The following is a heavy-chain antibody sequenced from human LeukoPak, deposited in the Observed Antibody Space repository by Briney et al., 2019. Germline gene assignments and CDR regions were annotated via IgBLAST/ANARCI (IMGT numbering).Heavy chain of an antibody. CDR3: AREIVGATMDY. CDR1: GFTFSSYG. D-gene: IGHD1-26*01. V-gene: IGHV3-33*01. J-gene: IGHJ4*02. Sequence: PGRSLRLSGAASGFTFSSYGMHWVRQAPGKGLEWVAVIWYDGSNKYYADSVKGRFTISRDNSKNTLYLQMNSLRAEDTAVYYCAREIVGATMDYWGQGTLVTVSS. CDR2: IWYDGSNK.